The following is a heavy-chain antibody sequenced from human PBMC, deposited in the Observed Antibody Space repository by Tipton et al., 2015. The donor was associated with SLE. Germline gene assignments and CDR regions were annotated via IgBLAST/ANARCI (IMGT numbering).Heavy chain of an antibody. CDR1: GFTFDDSVHDSA. D-gene: IGHD1-1*01. CDR3: VKDMDFFGSKSTLEY. CDR2: ISWNGDST. J-gene: IGHJ4*02. V-gene: IGHV3-9*01. Sequence: SLRLSCAVSGFTFDDSVHDSAMHWVRQVPGKGLEWVSGISWNGDSTHYADSVKGRFIISRNNARKSLFLQMNSLRPEDTAPYYCVKDMDFFGSKSTLEYWGQGTLVTVSS.